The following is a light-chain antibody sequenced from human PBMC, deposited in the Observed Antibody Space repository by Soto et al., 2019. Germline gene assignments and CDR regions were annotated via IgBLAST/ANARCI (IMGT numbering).Light chain of an antibody. Sequence: EIIKTQAPATLSVNPGEGATHSCRVSQGIGSTLARYQHKPGQTPRLLIYGASTRATGIPARFSGSGSGTEFTLTISSLQSEDFAVYYCQQYNNWPRITFGQGTRLEN. J-gene: IGKJ5*01. V-gene: IGKV3-15*01. CDR2: GAS. CDR1: QGIGST. CDR3: QQYNNWPRIT.